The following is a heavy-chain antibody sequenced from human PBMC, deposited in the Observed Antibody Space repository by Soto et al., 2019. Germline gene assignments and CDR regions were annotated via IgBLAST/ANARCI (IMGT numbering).Heavy chain of an antibody. CDR2: ISYDGSNK. J-gene: IGHJ4*02. V-gene: IGHV3-30*18. CDR3: AKDTTGYCSSTSCPSRFDY. CDR1: GFTFSSYG. Sequence: PGGSLRLSCAASGFTFSSYGMHWVRQAPGKGLGWVAVISYDGSNKYYADSVKGRFTISRDNSKNTLYLQMNSLRAEDTAVYYCAKDTTGYCSSTSCPSRFDYWGQGTLVTVSS. D-gene: IGHD2-2*01.